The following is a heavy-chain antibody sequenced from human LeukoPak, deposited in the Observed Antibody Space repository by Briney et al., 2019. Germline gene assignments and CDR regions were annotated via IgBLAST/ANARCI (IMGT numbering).Heavy chain of an antibody. Sequence: PSETLSLTCTVSGGSISSYYWSWIRQPPGKGLEWIGYIYYSGSTNYNPSLKSRVTISVDRSKNQFSLKLSSVTAADTAVYYCARVDGARMDAFDIWGQGTMVTVSS. CDR3: ARVDGARMDAFDI. D-gene: IGHD4/OR15-4a*01. V-gene: IGHV4-59*12. J-gene: IGHJ3*02. CDR2: IYYSGST. CDR1: GGSISSYY.